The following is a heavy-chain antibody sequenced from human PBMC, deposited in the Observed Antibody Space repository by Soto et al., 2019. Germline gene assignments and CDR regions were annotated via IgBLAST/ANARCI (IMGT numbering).Heavy chain of an antibody. CDR3: ARHAFVGRDDFDY. CDR2: IYYSGST. J-gene: IGHJ4*02. CDR1: GGSFSGYY. V-gene: IGHV4-34*01. Sequence: PSETLSLTCAVYGGSFSGYYRSWIRQPPGKGLEWIGSIYYSGSTYYNPSLKSRVTISVDTSENQFSLKLSSVTAADTAVYYCARHAFVGRDDFDYWGQGTLVTVSS. D-gene: IGHD3-16*01.